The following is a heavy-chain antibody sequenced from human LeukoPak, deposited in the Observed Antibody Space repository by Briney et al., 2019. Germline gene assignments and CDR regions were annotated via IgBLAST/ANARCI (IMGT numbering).Heavy chain of an antibody. J-gene: IGHJ3*02. CDR2: INAGNGNT. CDR3: ARGRITIFGVALGDAFDI. CDR1: GYTFTSYA. D-gene: IGHD3-3*01. V-gene: IGHV1-3*03. Sequence: ASVKVSCKASGYTFTSYAMHWVRQAPGQRLEWMGWINAGNGNTKYSQEFQGRVTITRDTSASTAYMELSSLRSEDTAVYYCARGRITIFGVALGDAFDIWGQGTMVTVSS.